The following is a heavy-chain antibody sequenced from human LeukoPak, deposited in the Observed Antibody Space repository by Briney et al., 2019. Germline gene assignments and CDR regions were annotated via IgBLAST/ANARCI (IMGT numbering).Heavy chain of an antibody. J-gene: IGHJ5*02. CDR1: GYTFTVYQ. Sequence: ASVKVSCKASGYTFTVYQMHWVRQAPGQGLEWMGWINPDSGGTYYSQNFQGRVTMTRDTSISTAYMELRRLRSEDTAVYYCARVSGSSDWFDPWGQGTLVTVSS. CDR3: ARVSGSSDWFDP. V-gene: IGHV1-2*02. CDR2: INPDSGGT. D-gene: IGHD1-26*01.